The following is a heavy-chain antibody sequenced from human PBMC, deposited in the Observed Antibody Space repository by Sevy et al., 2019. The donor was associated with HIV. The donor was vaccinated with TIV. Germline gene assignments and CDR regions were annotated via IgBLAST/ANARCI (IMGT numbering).Heavy chain of an antibody. CDR1: QFNFDTYA. Sequence: GSLRLSCVASQFNFDTYAIQWVRQAPGKGLEWVAMIWYDGSSKDYAESVKGRFAISRDNSQNTAFLQMNSLRAEDTGVYYCATNMVHAGAYDSYFNFWGQGSLVTVSS. V-gene: IGHV3-33*01. D-gene: IGHD3-10*01. CDR2: IWYDGSSK. CDR3: ATNMVHAGAYDSYFNF. J-gene: IGHJ4*02.